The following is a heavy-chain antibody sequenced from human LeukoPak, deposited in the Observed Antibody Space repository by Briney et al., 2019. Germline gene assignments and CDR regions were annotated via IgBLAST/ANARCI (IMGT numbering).Heavy chain of an antibody. CDR3: AKHDQEHLHDY. J-gene: IGHJ4*02. V-gene: IGHV3-23*01. CDR1: GFTFNIYG. D-gene: IGHD1/OR15-1a*01. Sequence: GGSLRLSCAASGFTFNIYGMSWVRQAPGKGLEWVSSITYSGGSTYYADSVKGRFTISRDNSKNTLYLQMNSLRAEDTAVYSCAKHDQEHLHDYWGQGTLVTVSS. CDR2: ITYSGGST.